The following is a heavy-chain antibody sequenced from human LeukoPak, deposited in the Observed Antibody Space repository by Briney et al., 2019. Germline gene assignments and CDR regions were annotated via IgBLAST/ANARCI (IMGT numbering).Heavy chain of an antibody. CDR1: GFTVSSNY. CDR2: IYSGGST. Sequence: GGSLRLSCASSGFTVSSNYMNWVRQAPGKGLEWVSVIYSGGSTYYADSVKGRFTISRDNSKNTLYLQMNSLRAEDTAVYYCAREAVTRNYFDYWGQGTLVSVSS. J-gene: IGHJ4*02. CDR3: AREAVTRNYFDY. D-gene: IGHD4-17*01. V-gene: IGHV3-53*01.